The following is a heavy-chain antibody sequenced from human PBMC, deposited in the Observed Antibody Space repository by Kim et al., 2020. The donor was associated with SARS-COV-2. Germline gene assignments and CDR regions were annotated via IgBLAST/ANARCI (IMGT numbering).Heavy chain of an antibody. V-gene: IGHV1-18*04. CDR3: ARDRPDVLLWFGESNPIGYDQHAFDY. CDR1: GYTFTSYG. CDR2: ISAYNGNT. Sequence: ASVKVSCKASGYTFTSYGISWVRQAPGQGLEWMGWISAYNGNTNYAQKLQGRVTMTTDTSTSTAYMELRSLRSDDTAVYYCARDRPDVLLWFGESNPIGYDQHAFDYWGQGTLVTVSS. D-gene: IGHD3-10*01. J-gene: IGHJ4*02.